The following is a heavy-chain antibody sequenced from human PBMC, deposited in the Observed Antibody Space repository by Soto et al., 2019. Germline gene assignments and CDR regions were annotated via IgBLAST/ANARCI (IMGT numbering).Heavy chain of an antibody. V-gene: IGHV3-66*01. D-gene: IGHD6-13*01. CDR2: IYTAGSA. Sequence: EVQLVESGGGLVQPGGSLRLSCAASGFTVSSYRMSWVRQAPGKGLEWVSVIYTAGSADFADSVKGRFTISRDNSKNTLSLQMSSLRAEDTAVYYCARVPSSSYHYFDYWGQGTLITVSS. CDR3: ARVPSSSYHYFDY. J-gene: IGHJ4*02. CDR1: GFTVSSYR.